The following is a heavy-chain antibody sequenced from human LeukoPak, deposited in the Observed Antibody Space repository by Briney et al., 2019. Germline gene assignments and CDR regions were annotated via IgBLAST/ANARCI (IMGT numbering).Heavy chain of an antibody. CDR1: GFIVGSYW. Sequence: GGSLRLSCVASGFIVGSYWMSWVRQAPGKGLEWVANIRQDGSEKYYVDSVKGRLTISRDNAKNSLYLQMNNLTAADTAIYYCARAGYYGDDAFDLWGQGTRVTVSS. V-gene: IGHV3-7*01. D-gene: IGHD2/OR15-2a*01. J-gene: IGHJ3*01. CDR3: ARAGYYGDDAFDL. CDR2: IRQDGSEK.